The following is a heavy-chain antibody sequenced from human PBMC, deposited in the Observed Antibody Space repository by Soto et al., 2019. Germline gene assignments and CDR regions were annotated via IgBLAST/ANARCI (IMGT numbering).Heavy chain of an antibody. J-gene: IGHJ4*02. D-gene: IGHD2-15*01. V-gene: IGHV1-69*01. Sequence: QVQLVQSGAEVKKPGSSVKVSCKASGGTFSSYAISWVRQAPGQGLEWMGGIIPIFGTANYAQKFQGRVTITADESPSTAYMELSSLRSEDTAVYYCAVDDLGYCSGGSCYSLDYWGQGTLVTVSS. CDR3: AVDDLGYCSGGSCYSLDY. CDR1: GGTFSSYA. CDR2: IIPIFGTA.